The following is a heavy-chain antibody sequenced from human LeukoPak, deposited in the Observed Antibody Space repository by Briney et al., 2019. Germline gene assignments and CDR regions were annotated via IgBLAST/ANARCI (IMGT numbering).Heavy chain of an antibody. D-gene: IGHD3-22*01. Sequence: GGSLRLSCAASGFTFGSYSMNWVRQAPGKGLEWVSSISSSSSYIYYADSVKGRFTISRDNAKNSLYLQMNSLRAEDTAVYYCARAQAYYDSSGSPTNHFDYWGQGTLVTVSS. V-gene: IGHV3-21*01. J-gene: IGHJ4*02. CDR3: ARAQAYYDSSGSPTNHFDY. CDR2: ISSSSSYI. CDR1: GFTFGSYS.